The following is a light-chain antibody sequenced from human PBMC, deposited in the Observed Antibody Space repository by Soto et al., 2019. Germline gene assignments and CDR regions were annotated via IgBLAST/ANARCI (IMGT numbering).Light chain of an antibody. CDR2: EVS. J-gene: IGLJ3*02. CDR1: SSDVGGYNY. V-gene: IGLV2-14*01. Sequence: QSALTQPASVSGAHGQSITISCTGTSSDVGGYNYVSWYQQHPGKAPKLMIYEVSNRPSGVSNRFSGSKSGNTASLTISGLQAEDEADYYCSSYTSSSTRVFGGGTEVTVL. CDR3: SSYTSSSTRV.